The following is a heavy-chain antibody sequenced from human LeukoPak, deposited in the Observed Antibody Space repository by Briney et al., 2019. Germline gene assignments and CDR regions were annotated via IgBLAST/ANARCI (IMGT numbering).Heavy chain of an antibody. D-gene: IGHD3-9*01. CDR2: IYYSGST. CDR3: ASRILTGYRSDY. CDR1: GFTFSSYSMN. Sequence: GSLRLSCAASGFTFSSYSMNWVRQPPGKGLEWIGSIYYSGSTYYNPSLKSRVTISVDTSKNQFSLKLSSVTAADTAVYYCASRILTGYRSDYWGQGTLVTVSS. J-gene: IGHJ4*02. V-gene: IGHV4-39*01.